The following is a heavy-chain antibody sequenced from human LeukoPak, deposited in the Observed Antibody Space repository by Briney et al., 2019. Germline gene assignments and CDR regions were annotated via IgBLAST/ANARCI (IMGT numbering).Heavy chain of an antibody. CDR3: AKDSSGYSPFDY. CDR2: IWYDGSNK. D-gene: IGHD3-22*01. CDR1: GFTFSSYG. V-gene: IGHV3-33*06. J-gene: IGHJ4*02. Sequence: GGSLRLSCAASGFTFSSYGMHRVRQAPGKGLEWVAVIWYDGSNKYYADSVKGRFTISRDNSKNTLYLQMNSLRAEDTAVYYCAKDSSGYSPFDYWGQGTLVTVSS.